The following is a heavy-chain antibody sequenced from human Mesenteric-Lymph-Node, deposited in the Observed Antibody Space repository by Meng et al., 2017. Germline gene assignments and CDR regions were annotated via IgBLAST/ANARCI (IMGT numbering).Heavy chain of an antibody. Sequence: GESLKISCAASGFTFSSYTMHWVRQAAGKGLEWVAVISYDGSNKYYADSVKGRFTISRDNSKNTLYLQMNSLRAEDTAVYYCAHSSGYYYYFDYWGQGTLVTVSS. CDR3: AHSSGYYYYFDY. CDR2: ISYDGSNK. D-gene: IGHD3-22*01. V-gene: IGHV3-30*07. J-gene: IGHJ4*02. CDR1: GFTFSSYT.